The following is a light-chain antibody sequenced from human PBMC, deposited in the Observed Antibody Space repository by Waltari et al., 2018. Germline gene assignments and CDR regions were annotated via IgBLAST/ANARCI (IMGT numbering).Light chain of an antibody. CDR2: RSD. Sequence: QSVLSQPPSASGTPGQRVTISCAGRASNLGNNVIPWYQQVPGKAPKLLIYRSDLRPAGVPARFSASKSGTSASLAISGLQSEDEADYYCAAGDDSLNGHWVFGGGTKVTV. CDR1: ASNLGNNV. V-gene: IGLV1-44*01. J-gene: IGLJ3*02. CDR3: AAGDDSLNGHWV.